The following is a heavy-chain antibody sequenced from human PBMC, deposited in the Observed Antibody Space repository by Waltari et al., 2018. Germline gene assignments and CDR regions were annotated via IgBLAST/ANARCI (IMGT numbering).Heavy chain of an antibody. CDR2: MNPNSENR. CDR3: ARDASYPHWFYDL. J-gene: IGHJ2*01. Sequence: QEQLVQSGAEVREPGASVKVSCMASGYAFNTYDINWVRQAPGRRLEWMGWMNPNSENRGYAQQFQRRLIMTSNSAIGTAYMELTSLTSDDTAVYYCARDASYPHWFYDLWGRGTLVTVSS. V-gene: IGHV1-8*01. CDR1: GYAFNTYD.